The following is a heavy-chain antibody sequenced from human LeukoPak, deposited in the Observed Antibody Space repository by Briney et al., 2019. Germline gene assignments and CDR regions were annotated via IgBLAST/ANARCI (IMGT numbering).Heavy chain of an antibody. Sequence: GGSLRLSCAASGFTFSDYYMSWIRQAPGKGLEWVSYISSSGSTIYYADSVKGRFTISRDNAKNSLYLQMNSLRAEDTAVYYCASIPPHYYDSSGYYDYWGQGTLVTVSS. D-gene: IGHD3-22*01. J-gene: IGHJ4*02. CDR1: GFTFSDYY. V-gene: IGHV3-11*01. CDR2: ISSSGSTI. CDR3: ASIPPHYYDSSGYYDY.